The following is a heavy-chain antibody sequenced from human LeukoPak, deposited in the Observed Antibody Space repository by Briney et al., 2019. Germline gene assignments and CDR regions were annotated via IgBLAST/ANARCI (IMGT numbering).Heavy chain of an antibody. CDR3: AREGGGSHRAFDI. J-gene: IGHJ3*02. Sequence: KPSETLSLTCAVYGGSFSGYYWSWIRQPPGKGLEWIGEINHSGSTNYNPSLKSRVTISVDTSKNQFSLKLSSVTAADTAVYYCAREGGGSHRAFDIWGQGTMVTVSS. V-gene: IGHV4-34*01. CDR1: GGSFSGYY. CDR2: INHSGST. D-gene: IGHD3-16*01.